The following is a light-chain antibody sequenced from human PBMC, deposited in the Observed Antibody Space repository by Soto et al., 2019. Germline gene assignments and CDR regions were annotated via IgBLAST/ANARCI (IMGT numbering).Light chain of an antibody. CDR2: VAS. V-gene: IGKV1-39*01. Sequence: DIQMTQSPSSLSASVGDRVTITCRASQSISRNLNWYQHKPGKAPKLLIYVASSLQNGVPSRFSGGGSGTEFTLSISSLQPEDFGTYYCQQSYTTASITFGQGTRLEIK. CDR3: QQSYTTASIT. CDR1: QSISRN. J-gene: IGKJ5*01.